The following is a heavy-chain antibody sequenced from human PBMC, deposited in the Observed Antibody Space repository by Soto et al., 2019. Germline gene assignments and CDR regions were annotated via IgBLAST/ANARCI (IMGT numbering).Heavy chain of an antibody. V-gene: IGHV3-21*01. J-gene: IGHJ4*02. CDR3: AGKWAVAPARRRTASDY. Sequence: GGSLRLSCAASGFTFSSYSMNWVRQAPGKGLEWVSSIGTNNDYIFYADSVKGRFTISRDNAKNSLYLQMNSLRAEDTAVYYCAGKWAVAPARRRTASDYWGQGTLVNVSS. D-gene: IGHD6-6*01. CDR2: IGTNNDYI. CDR1: GFTFSSYS.